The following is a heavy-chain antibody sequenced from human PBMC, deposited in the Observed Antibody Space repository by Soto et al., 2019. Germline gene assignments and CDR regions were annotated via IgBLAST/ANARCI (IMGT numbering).Heavy chain of an antibody. CDR1: GFTFSNEG. CDR2: ISKDGSNE. D-gene: IGHD3-16*01. V-gene: IGHV3-30*02. CDR3: AKGPAGGDTHRSADY. J-gene: IGHJ4*02. Sequence: GYLRLSFAASGFTFSNEGMQWVGQAPGRGLEWVAVISKDGSNEYYADFAKGRFTISRDNPKHTLYLQMNSLRAEDTAVYYCAKGPAGGDTHRSADYWGQGALVTVSS.